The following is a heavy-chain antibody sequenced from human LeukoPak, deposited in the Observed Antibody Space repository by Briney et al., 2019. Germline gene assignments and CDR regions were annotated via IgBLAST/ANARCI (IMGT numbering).Heavy chain of an antibody. Sequence: SETLSLTCTVSGGSISSYYWSWIRQPPGKGLEWIGYIYYSGSTNYNPSLKSRVTISVDTSKNQFSLKLSSVTAADTAVYYCAREGSGSYSYFDYWGQGTLVTVSS. V-gene: IGHV4-59*01. CDR1: GGSISSYY. CDR2: IYYSGST. D-gene: IGHD1-26*01. J-gene: IGHJ4*02. CDR3: AREGSGSYSYFDY.